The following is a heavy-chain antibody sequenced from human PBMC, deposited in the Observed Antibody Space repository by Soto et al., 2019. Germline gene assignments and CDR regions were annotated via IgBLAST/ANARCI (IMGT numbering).Heavy chain of an antibody. CDR2: IIPIFGTA. CDR3: AAGYYYDSSGYGPFDY. CDR1: GGTFSSYA. J-gene: IGHJ4*02. V-gene: IGHV1-69*13. Sequence: SVKVSCKASGGTFSSYAISWVRQAPGQGLEWMGGIIPIFGTANYAQKFQGRVTITADESTSTAYMELSSLRSEDTAVYYCAAGYYYDSSGYGPFDYWGQGTLVTVYS. D-gene: IGHD3-22*01.